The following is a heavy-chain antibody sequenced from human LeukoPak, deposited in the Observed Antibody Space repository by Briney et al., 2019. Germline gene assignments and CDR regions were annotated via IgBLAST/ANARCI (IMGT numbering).Heavy chain of an antibody. CDR1: GFTLSSYW. J-gene: IGHJ4*02. Sequence: GGSLRLSCVASGFTLSSYWMPWVRHAPGKGLVWVSRFNGYGCSTNYADSVKGRFTISRDNAKNTLYLQMNSLRAEDTAVYYCARSPGQCSGGSCATGYWGQGTLVTVSS. CDR2: FNGYGCST. D-gene: IGHD2-15*01. CDR3: ARSPGQCSGGSCATGY. V-gene: IGHV3-74*01.